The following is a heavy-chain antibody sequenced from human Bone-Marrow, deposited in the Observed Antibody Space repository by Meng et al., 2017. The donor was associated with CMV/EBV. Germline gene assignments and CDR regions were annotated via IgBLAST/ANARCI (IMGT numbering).Heavy chain of an antibody. CDR2: ISAYNGNT. V-gene: IGHV1-18*04. J-gene: IGHJ6*02. D-gene: IGHD2-2*02. CDR3: ARDLKEDCSSTSCYRDYYYYGMDV. Sequence: ASVKVSCKASGYTFTDYFVHWVRQAPGQGLEWMGWISAYNGNTNYAQKLQGRVTMTTDTSTSTAYMELRSLRSDDTAVYYCARDLKEDCSSTSCYRDYYYYGMDVWGQGTTVTVSS. CDR1: GYTFTDYF.